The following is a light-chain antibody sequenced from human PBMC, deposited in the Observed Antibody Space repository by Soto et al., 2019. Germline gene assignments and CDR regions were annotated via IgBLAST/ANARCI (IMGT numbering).Light chain of an antibody. Sequence: EIVMTQSPATLSVSPGDTATLSCRASQSVSNNLVWYQQKPGQAPRLLIYGASTRATGIPARFSGSGSGTEFTLIISSLQSEDFAVYYCQQYYEWATFGGGTKVEI. J-gene: IGKJ4*01. V-gene: IGKV3-15*01. CDR3: QQYYEWAT. CDR2: GAS. CDR1: QSVSNN.